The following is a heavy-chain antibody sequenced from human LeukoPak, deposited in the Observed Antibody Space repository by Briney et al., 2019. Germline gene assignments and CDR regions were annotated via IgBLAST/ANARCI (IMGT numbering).Heavy chain of an antibody. V-gene: IGHV3-23*01. CDR1: GFTFGSYA. Sequence: GGSLRLSCAASGFTFGSYAMNWVRQAPGKGLEWVSAISGSGGITNYADSVKGRFTISRDNSNTTLYLQMSSLRAEDTAIYYCAKLDGSGNYYSGLDYWGQGTLVTVSS. CDR3: AKLDGSGNYYSGLDY. CDR2: ISGSGGIT. J-gene: IGHJ4*02. D-gene: IGHD3-10*01.